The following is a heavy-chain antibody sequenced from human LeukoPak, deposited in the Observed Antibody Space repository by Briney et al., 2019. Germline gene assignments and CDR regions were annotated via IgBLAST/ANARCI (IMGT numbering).Heavy chain of an antibody. V-gene: IGHV1-69*04. CDR3: ARAGMDYYDSSGYYT. CDR1: GGTFSSYA. Sequence: SVKVSCKASGGTFSSYAISWVRQAPGQGLEWMGRIIPIFGIANYAQKFQGRVTITADKSTSTAYMELSSLRSEDTAVYYCARAGMDYYDSSGYYTWGQGTLVTVSS. CDR2: IIPIFGIA. D-gene: IGHD3-22*01. J-gene: IGHJ5*02.